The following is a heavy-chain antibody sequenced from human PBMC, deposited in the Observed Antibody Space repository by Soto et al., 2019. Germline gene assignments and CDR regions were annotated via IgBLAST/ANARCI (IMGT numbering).Heavy chain of an antibody. J-gene: IGHJ2*01. CDR1: GGSFSGYY. CDR3: ARGRGDGYNQHWYFDL. D-gene: IGHD3-10*01. CDR2: INHSGST. Sequence: QVHLQQWGAGLLKPSETLSLTCAVYGGSFSGYYWSWIRQPPGKGLDWIGEINHSGSTNYNPSLKGSFPKSVGTSNNQFSLKLSSVTAADTAVYYCARGRGDGYNQHWYFDLWGRGTLVTVSS. V-gene: IGHV4-34*01.